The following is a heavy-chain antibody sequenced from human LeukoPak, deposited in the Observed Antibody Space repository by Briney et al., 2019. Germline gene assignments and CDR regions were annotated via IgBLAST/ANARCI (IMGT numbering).Heavy chain of an antibody. Sequence: ASVKVSCKASGGTFSSYAISWVRQAPGQGLEWMGRIIPILGIANYAQKFQGRVTITADTSTSTAYMELRSLRSDDTAVYYCALLYCSSTSCYYRAQVDGMDVWGQGTTVTVSS. J-gene: IGHJ6*02. CDR2: IIPILGIA. V-gene: IGHV1-69*04. D-gene: IGHD2-2*01. CDR1: GGTFSSYA. CDR3: ALLYCSSTSCYYRAQVDGMDV.